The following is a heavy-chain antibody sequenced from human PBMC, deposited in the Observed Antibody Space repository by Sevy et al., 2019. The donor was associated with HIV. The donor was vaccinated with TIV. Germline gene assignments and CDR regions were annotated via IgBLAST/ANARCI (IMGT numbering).Heavy chain of an antibody. V-gene: IGHV4-59*01. CDR3: ARGTASSRTMAGNY. Sequence: SETLSLTCTVSGGSTVSYYWTWIRQPPGKGLEWIGYIYYSGATTYNPSLKSRVTISIDTSKNQFSLKLSSVTAADTAVYYCARGTASSRTMAGNYWGQGTLVTVSS. CDR2: IYYSGAT. D-gene: IGHD6-19*01. J-gene: IGHJ4*02. CDR1: GGSTVSYY.